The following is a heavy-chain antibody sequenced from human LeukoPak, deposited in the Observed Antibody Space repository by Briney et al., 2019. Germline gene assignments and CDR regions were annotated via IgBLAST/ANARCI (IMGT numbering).Heavy chain of an antibody. CDR1: GGSFSGYY. V-gene: IGHV4-34*01. CDR2: INHSGST. D-gene: IGHD6-6*01. CDR3: ATRASSSSGNY. J-gene: IGHJ4*02. Sequence: SETLSLTCAVYGGSFSGYYWSWIRQPPGKGLGWIGEINHSGSTNYNPSLKSRVTISVDTSKNQFSLKLSSVTAADTAVYYCATRASSSSGNYWGQGTLVTVSS.